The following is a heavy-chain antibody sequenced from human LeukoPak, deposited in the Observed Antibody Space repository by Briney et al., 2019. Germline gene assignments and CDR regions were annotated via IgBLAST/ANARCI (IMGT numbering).Heavy chain of an antibody. Sequence: GGSLRLSCAASGFTFRNYATTWVRQAPGKGLEWVSAMSGSGAGTYYADSVKGRFTISRDNSEKTLCLQMNSRRAEDTAVYYCAKTFYYDSSGYWDDWGQGTLVTVSS. CDR1: GFTFRNYA. V-gene: IGHV3-23*01. D-gene: IGHD3-22*01. CDR2: MSGSGAGT. CDR3: AKTFYYDSSGYWDD. J-gene: IGHJ4*02.